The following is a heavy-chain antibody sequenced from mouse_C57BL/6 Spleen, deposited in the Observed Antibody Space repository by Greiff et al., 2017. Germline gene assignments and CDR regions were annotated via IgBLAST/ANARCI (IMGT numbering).Heavy chain of an antibody. D-gene: IGHD2-4*01. CDR3: ARDSIYYDYDVLLYYAMDY. CDR2: IYPRSGNT. CDR1: GYTFTSYG. Sequence: VHLVESGAELARPGASVKLSCKASGYTFTSYGISWVKQRTGQGLEWIGEIYPRSGNTYYNEKFKGKATLTADKSSSTAYMELRSLTSEDSAVYFCARDSIYYDYDVLLYYAMDYWGQGTSVTVSS. J-gene: IGHJ4*01. V-gene: IGHV1-81*01.